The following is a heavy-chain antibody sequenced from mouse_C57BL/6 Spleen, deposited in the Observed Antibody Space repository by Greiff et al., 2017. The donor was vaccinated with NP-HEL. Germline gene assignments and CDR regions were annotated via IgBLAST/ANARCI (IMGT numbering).Heavy chain of an antibody. D-gene: IGHD4-1*01. J-gene: IGHJ4*01. CDR2: IRSKSNNYAT. CDR1: GFSFNTYA. Sequence: EVKVEESGGGLVQPKGSLKLSCAASGFSFNTYAMNWVRQAPGKGLEWVARIRSKSNNYATYYADSVKERFTISRDDSESMLYLQMNNLKTEDTAMYYCVRQGNWDYYAMDYWGQGTSVTVSS. V-gene: IGHV10-1*01. CDR3: VRQGNWDYYAMDY.